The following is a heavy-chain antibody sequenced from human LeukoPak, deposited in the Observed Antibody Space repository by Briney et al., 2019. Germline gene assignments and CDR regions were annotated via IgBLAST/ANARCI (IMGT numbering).Heavy chain of an antibody. J-gene: IGHJ4*02. CDR2: ISGSGGST. Sequence: GGSLRLSCAASGFTFSSYAMSWVCQAPGKGLEWVSAISGSGGSTYYADSVKGRFTISRDNSKNTLYLQMNSLRAEDTAVYYCAKDYLNYYDSSGYLVHFDYWGQGTLVTVSS. CDR1: GFTFSSYA. V-gene: IGHV3-23*01. D-gene: IGHD3-22*01. CDR3: AKDYLNYYDSSGYLVHFDY.